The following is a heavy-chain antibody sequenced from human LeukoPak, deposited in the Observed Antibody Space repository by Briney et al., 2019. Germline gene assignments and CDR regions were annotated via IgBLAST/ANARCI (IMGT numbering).Heavy chain of an antibody. CDR2: IYYSGST. Sequence: SETLSLTCTVSGGSITSYYWSWIRQPPGRGLEWIGYIYYSGSTNYNPSLKSRVTISVDRSKNQFSLKLRSVIAADTAVYYCARVGGELLGPLAHWGQGTLVTVSS. CDR1: GGSITSYY. V-gene: IGHV4-59*01. J-gene: IGHJ4*02. D-gene: IGHD1-26*01. CDR3: ARVGGELLGPLAH.